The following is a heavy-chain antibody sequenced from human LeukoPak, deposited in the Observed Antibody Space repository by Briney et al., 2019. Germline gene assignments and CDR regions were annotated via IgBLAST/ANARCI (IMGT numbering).Heavy chain of an antibody. Sequence: PSETLFLTCTVSGDSISSYYWSWIRQPPGKGLEWIGYIFDNRNTKYNPSLKSRVSLSLDTSKNEFSLNLSSVTAADTAVYYCARDYYGSGKGWFDPWGQGTLVTVSS. CDR3: ARDYYGSGKGWFDP. CDR2: IFDNRNT. J-gene: IGHJ5*02. D-gene: IGHD3-10*01. V-gene: IGHV4-59*01. CDR1: GDSISSYY.